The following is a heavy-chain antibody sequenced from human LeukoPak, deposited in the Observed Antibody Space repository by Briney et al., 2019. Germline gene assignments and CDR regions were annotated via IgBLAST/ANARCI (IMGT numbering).Heavy chain of an antibody. D-gene: IGHD4-17*01. Sequence: SVKVSCKASGGTFSSYAISWVRQAPGQGLEWMGRIIPVLGIANYAQNFQGRVTISADKSTSTAYMELSSLRSEDTAVYYCAKDRGWQYADYETVAVEHWGQGTLVTVSS. CDR1: GGTFSSYA. CDR3: AKDRGWQYADYETVAVEH. J-gene: IGHJ4*02. V-gene: IGHV1-69*04. CDR2: IIPVLGIA.